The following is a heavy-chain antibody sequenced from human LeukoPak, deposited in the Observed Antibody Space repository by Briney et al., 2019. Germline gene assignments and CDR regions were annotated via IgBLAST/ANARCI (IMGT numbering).Heavy chain of an antibody. CDR3: AKKWSGDYDSSGINDAFDL. Sequence: GGSLRLSCAVSGFTFTDYYMNWIRQAPGKGLEWVSYISSSGSTIYYADSVKGRFTISRDNSKNTLYLQMNSLRPEDTAVYYCAKKWSGDYDSSGINDAFDLWGQGTMVTVSS. CDR2: ISSSGSTI. V-gene: IGHV3-11*04. D-gene: IGHD3-22*01. CDR1: GFTFTDYY. J-gene: IGHJ3*01.